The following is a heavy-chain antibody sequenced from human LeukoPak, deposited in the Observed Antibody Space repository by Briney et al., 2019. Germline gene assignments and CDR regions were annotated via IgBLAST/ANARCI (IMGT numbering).Heavy chain of an antibody. CDR3: ARDYGEYYYDSSGYYGGFDY. CDR2: IIPIFGSA. V-gene: IGHV1-69*13. CDR1: GGTFSSYS. D-gene: IGHD3-22*01. Sequence: GASVKVSCKASGGTFSSYSINWVRQAPGQGLEWMGGIIPIFGSANYAQKFQGRVTITADESTSTAYMELSSLRSEDTAVYYCARDYGEYYYDSSGYYGGFDYWGQGTLVTVSS. J-gene: IGHJ4*02.